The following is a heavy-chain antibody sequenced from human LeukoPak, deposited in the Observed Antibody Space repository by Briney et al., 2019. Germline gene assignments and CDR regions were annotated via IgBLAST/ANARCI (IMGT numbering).Heavy chain of an antibody. V-gene: IGHV1-2*02. Sequence: GASVKVSCKASGYTFTASYIHWVRQAPGQGLEWMGWINPSSGATNSAQKFQGRVTMTRDMSTSTVYMELSSLRSEDTAVYYCARAGYSSGIYYFDYWGQGTLVTVSS. J-gene: IGHJ4*02. CDR1: GYTFTASY. D-gene: IGHD6-19*01. CDR2: INPSSGAT. CDR3: ARAGYSSGIYYFDY.